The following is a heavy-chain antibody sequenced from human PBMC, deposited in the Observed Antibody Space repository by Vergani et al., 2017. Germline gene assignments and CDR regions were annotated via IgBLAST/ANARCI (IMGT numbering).Heavy chain of an antibody. CDR3: ASQDDHNGNPGAFDI. V-gene: IGHV4-31*03. D-gene: IGHD4-23*01. Sequence: QVQLQESGPGLLKPSQTLSLTCTVSGGSLSSGSYYLSWVRQRPGKGLEWIGYIYNSGSTYYNPSLKSRVTISVDASKNQFSLKLSSVTAADTAVYYCASQDDHNGNPGAFDIWGQGTKVTVSS. CDR1: GGSLSSGSYY. J-gene: IGHJ3*02. CDR2: IYNSGST.